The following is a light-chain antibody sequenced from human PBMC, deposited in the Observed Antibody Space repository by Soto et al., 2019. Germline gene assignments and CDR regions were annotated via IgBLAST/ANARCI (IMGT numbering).Light chain of an antibody. Sequence: DIQMTQSPSSLSASIGDRVTITCRASQGITDFLAWYQQKPGKVPKLLIYAASTLQSGVPSRFSGSGSGTDFTLTISSFQYSDVVTHYFHTYNSAPFAFGPGTNVDIK. CDR1: QGITDF. J-gene: IGKJ3*01. CDR2: AAS. V-gene: IGKV1-27*01. CDR3: HTYNSAPFA.